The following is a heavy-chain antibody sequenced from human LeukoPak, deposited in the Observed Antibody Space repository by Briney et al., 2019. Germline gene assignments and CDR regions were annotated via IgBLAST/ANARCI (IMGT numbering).Heavy chain of an antibody. CDR1: GGSFSGYY. CDR2: INHSGST. D-gene: IGHD2-2*01. J-gene: IGHJ5*02. CDR3: ARGRWIIVVVPAASPVLGHKWFDP. V-gene: IGHV4-34*01. Sequence: SETLSLTRAVYGGSFSGYYWSWIRQPPGKGLEWIVEINHSGSTNYNPSLKSRVTISVDTSKNQFSLKLSSVTAADTAVYYCARGRWIIVVVPAASPVLGHKWFDPWGQGTLVTVSS.